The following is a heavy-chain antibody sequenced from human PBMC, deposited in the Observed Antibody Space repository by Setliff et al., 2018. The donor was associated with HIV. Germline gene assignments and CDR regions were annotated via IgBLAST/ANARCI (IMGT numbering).Heavy chain of an antibody. CDR1: GYPFTDYY. J-gene: IGHJ3*02. CDR3: ASAGAWQRNALDI. CDR2: INPTGGST. D-gene: IGHD5-12*01. Sequence: ASVKVSCKASGYPFTDYYLHWVRQAPGQGLEWMGWINPTGGSTRNTQKFQGRVAMTRDTSTSTVYMELSSLRSEDTAVYYCASAGAWQRNALDIWGQGTMVTVSS. V-gene: IGHV1-46*01.